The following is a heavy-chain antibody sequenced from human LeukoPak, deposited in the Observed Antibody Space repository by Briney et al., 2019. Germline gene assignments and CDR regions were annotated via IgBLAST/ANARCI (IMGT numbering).Heavy chain of an antibody. D-gene: IGHD2/OR15-2a*01. J-gene: IGHJ5*02. CDR2: IYHSGST. V-gene: IGHV4-59*08. Sequence: PSETLSLTCTVSGGSISNYYWSWIRQPPGKGLEWLGYIYHSGSTNYNPSLKSRVSISVDTSKNQFSLKLSSVTAADSAVYYCARGSVYGNWFDPWGQGTLVTVSS. CDR3: ARGSVYGNWFDP. CDR1: GGSISNYY.